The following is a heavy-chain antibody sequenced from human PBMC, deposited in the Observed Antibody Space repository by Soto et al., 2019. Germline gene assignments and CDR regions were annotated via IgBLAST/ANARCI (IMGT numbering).Heavy chain of an antibody. V-gene: IGHV4-4*02. Sequence: SETLSLTCTVSGAAISHTNWRSWVLQAPDKGLEWIGEIYHSGTTYYSPSLKSRVILSVNKSKNQFSLRLKSVTAADTAVYFCARVAAGFLRLLDSWGQGALVAVSS. CDR3: ARVAAGFLRLLDS. CDR2: IYHSGTT. J-gene: IGHJ5*01. CDR1: GAAISHTNW. D-gene: IGHD3-10*01.